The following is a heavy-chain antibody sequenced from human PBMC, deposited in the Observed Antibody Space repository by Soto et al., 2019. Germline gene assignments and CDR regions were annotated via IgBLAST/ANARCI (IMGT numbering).Heavy chain of an antibody. CDR3: AFNQLGTTPYVMDV. D-gene: IGHD1-7*01. V-gene: IGHV1-18*01. CDR2: ISPYDGNT. CDR1: GYTFSSSG. Sequence: GASVKVSCKASGYTFSSSGIKWVRQAPGQGLEWLGWISPYDGNTKYAQILQGRVSMTTDTSTKTAYMEVRSLRSDDTAVYYCAFNQLGTTPYVMDVWGQGTTVTVSS. J-gene: IGHJ6*02.